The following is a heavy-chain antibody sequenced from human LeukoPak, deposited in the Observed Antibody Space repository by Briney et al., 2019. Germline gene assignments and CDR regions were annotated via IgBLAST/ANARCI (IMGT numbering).Heavy chain of an antibody. J-gene: IGHJ5*02. Sequence: ASVKVSCKASGYTFTSYGISWVRQAPGQGLEWMGWISAYNGNTNYAQKLQGRVTMTTDTSTSTAYMELRNLRSDDTAVYYCARVLTMANWFDPWGQGTLVTVSS. V-gene: IGHV1-18*01. CDR2: ISAYNGNT. D-gene: IGHD4/OR15-4a*01. CDR1: GYTFTSYG. CDR3: ARVLTMANWFDP.